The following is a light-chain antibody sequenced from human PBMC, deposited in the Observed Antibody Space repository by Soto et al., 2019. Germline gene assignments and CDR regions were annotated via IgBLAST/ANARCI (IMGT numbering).Light chain of an antibody. Sequence: DIHMTQSPSTLSASVGDRVTITCRASQSISSWLAWYQQKPGKAPNLLINDASNLQSGVPSRFSGSGSGTQVTLTINTLQPDDFATYYCQQYSDYLYTFGQGTKLEIK. CDR1: QSISSW. V-gene: IGKV1-5*01. J-gene: IGKJ2*01. CDR2: DAS. CDR3: QQYSDYLYT.